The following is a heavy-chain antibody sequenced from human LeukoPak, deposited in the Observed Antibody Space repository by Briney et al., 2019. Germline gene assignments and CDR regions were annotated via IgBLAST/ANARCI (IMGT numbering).Heavy chain of an antibody. J-gene: IGHJ4*02. CDR1: GGSISSSNW. CDR3: ARHPYDILTGQGY. CDR2: IYHSGST. D-gene: IGHD3-9*01. V-gene: IGHV4-4*02. Sequence: SGTLSLTCAVSGGSISSSNWWSWVRQPPGKGLEWIGEIYHSGSTNYNPSLKSRVTISVDKSKNQFSLKLSSVTAADTAVYYCARHPYDILTGQGYWGQGTLVTVSS.